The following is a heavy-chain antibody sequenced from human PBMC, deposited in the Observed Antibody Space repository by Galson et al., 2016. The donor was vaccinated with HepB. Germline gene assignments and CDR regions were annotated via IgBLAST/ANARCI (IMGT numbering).Heavy chain of an antibody. D-gene: IGHD6-25*01. Sequence: SVKVSCKASGDTFTGYYIHWVRRAPGQGLEWMAWLSANSGATNYAQKFQGWVTMTRDTSISTAYMELTSLTSDATAIYYCATSTGYRSGWGAFDIGGQGTMVTVSS. CDR3: ATSTGYRSGWGAFDI. CDR2: LSANSGAT. CDR1: GDTFTGYY. J-gene: IGHJ3*02. V-gene: IGHV1-2*04.